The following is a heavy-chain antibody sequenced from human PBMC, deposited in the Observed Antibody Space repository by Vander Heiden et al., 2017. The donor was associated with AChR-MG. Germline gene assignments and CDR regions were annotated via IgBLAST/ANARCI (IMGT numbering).Heavy chain of an antibody. J-gene: IGHJ4*02. Sequence: EVQLVESGGGLVQPGGSLRLSCAASGFTFSSYEMNWVRQAPGKGLEWVSYISSSGSTIYYADSVKGRFTISRDNAKNSLYLQMNSLRAEDTAVYYCARHYIVATGEDFYWGQGTLVTVSS. CDR1: GFTFSSYE. CDR3: ARHYIVATGEDFY. D-gene: IGHD5-12*01. V-gene: IGHV3-48*03. CDR2: ISSSGSTI.